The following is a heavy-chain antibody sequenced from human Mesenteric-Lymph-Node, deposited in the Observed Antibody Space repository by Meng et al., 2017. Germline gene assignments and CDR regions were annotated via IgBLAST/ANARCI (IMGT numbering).Heavy chain of an antibody. V-gene: IGHV4-34*12. CDR1: GGSFSGYY. J-gene: IGHJ4*02. D-gene: IGHD2-8*02. CDR3: ARRPTGIDY. Sequence: VQLPQWGAGLLKPSETRALTCAVYGGSFSGYYWSWIRQPPGKGLEWIGEIIHGGSPSYNPSLKSRVTISIDTSKNQLSLMLSSVTAADTAVYYCARRPTGIDYWGQGTLVTVSS. CDR2: IIHGGSP.